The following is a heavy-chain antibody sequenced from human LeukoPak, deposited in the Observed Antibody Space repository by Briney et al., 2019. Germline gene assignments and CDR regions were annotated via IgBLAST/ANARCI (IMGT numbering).Heavy chain of an antibody. CDR3: ARVTLLPTHIDY. CDR2: ISNSGNT. D-gene: IGHD2/OR15-2a*01. V-gene: IGHV4-39*07. CDR1: GASISSSTYY. J-gene: IGHJ4*02. Sequence: SETLSLTCTVSGASISSSTYYWGWIRQPPGKGLEWIGSISNSGNTYYNSSLKSRVTISFNTSANQFSLKLSSVTAADTAVYYCARVTLLPTHIDYWGQGALVTVSS.